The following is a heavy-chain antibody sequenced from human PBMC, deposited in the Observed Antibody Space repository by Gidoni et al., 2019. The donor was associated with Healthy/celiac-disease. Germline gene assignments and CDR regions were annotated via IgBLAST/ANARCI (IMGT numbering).Heavy chain of an antibody. J-gene: IGHJ5*02. CDR3: ARGMGDFWSGSGRGFWFDP. CDR2: INPNSGGT. V-gene: IGHV1-2*02. D-gene: IGHD3-3*01. CDR1: GYTFTGYY. Sequence: QVQLVQSGAEVKKPGASVKVSCKAPGYTFTGYYMHWVRQAPGQGLEWMGWINPNSGGTNYAQKFQGRVTMTRDTSISTGYMELSRLRSDDTAVYYCARGMGDFWSGSGRGFWFDPWGQGTLVTVSS.